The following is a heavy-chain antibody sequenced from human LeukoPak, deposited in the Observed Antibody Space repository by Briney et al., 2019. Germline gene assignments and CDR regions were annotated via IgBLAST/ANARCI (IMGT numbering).Heavy chain of an antibody. CDR1: GYTFTSYD. CDR3: AREGYCSSTSCSYYFDY. CDR2: INPNSGGT. V-gene: IGHV1-2*06. Sequence: ASVKVSCKASGYTFTSYDINWVRQATGQGLEWMGRINPNSGGTNYAQKFQGRVTMTRDTSISTAYMELSRLRSDDTAVYYCAREGYCSSTSCSYYFDYWGQGTLVTVSS. J-gene: IGHJ4*02. D-gene: IGHD2-2*01.